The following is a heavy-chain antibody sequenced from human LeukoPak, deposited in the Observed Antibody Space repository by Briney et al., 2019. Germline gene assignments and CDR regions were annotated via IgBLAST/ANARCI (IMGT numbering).Heavy chain of an antibody. Sequence: GGSLRLSCAASGFTFSSYSIIWVRQAPGKGLEWVSSISSSSSYIYYAGSVKGRFTISRDTAKNSLYLQMNSLRAEDTAVYYCARVVSVAWSERRPGYYYMDVWGRGTTVTVSS. V-gene: IGHV3-21*01. CDR2: ISSSSSYI. CDR3: ARVVSVAWSERRPGYYYMDV. J-gene: IGHJ6*03. D-gene: IGHD1-1*01. CDR1: GFTFSSYS.